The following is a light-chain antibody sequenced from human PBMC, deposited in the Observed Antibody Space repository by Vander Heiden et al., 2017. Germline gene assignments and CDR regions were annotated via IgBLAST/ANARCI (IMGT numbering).Light chain of an antibody. CDR3: QQYYSFPLT. Sequence: AIWMTQSPSLLSASTGDRVTISCRMSQDISNYLAWYQQKPGKAPELLIYAASTLQSGVPSRFSGSGSVTDFTLTISYLQSEDFATYYCQQYYSFPLTFGGGTKVEIK. J-gene: IGKJ4*01. CDR2: AAS. CDR1: QDISNY. V-gene: IGKV1D-8*02.